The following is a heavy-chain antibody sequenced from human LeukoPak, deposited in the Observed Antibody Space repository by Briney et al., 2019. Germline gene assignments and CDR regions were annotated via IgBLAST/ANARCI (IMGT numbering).Heavy chain of an antibody. J-gene: IGHJ3*01. Sequence: PGGSLRLSCAASGFTFSSYAMSWVRQAPGKGLEWVSTISSSGGYTYYADSVKGRFTISRDNSKNTLYLLLNSLRAEDTAVYYCAKDLREYTSSPRNAFQLWGQGTMVTVSS. CDR3: AKDLREYTSSPRNAFQL. D-gene: IGHD6-6*01. V-gene: IGHV3-23*01. CDR2: ISSSGGYT. CDR1: GFTFSSYA.